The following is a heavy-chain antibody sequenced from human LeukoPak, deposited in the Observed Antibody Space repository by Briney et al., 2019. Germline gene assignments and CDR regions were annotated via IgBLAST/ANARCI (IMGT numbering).Heavy chain of an antibody. CDR1: GFTFSTYA. Sequence: PGGSLRLSCAASGFTFSTYAMSWVRQAPGKGLEWVSAISGSGGSTYYADSVKGRFTISRDSSKNTLYLQMNSLRVEDTAVYSCAKAGTGYFRNGFDPWGQGTLVTVSS. V-gene: IGHV3-23*01. CDR2: ISGSGGST. J-gene: IGHJ5*02. CDR3: AKAGTGYFRNGFDP. D-gene: IGHD3/OR15-3a*01.